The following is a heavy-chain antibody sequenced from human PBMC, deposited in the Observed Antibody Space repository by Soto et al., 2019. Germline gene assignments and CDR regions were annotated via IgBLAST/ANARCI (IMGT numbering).Heavy chain of an antibody. D-gene: IGHD5-12*01. CDR3: ATYSGYKISPFDY. J-gene: IGHJ4*02. CDR1: GGSISSSSYY. CDR2: IYYSGST. Sequence: PSETLSLTCTVSGGSISSSSYYWGWIRQPPGKGLEWIGSIYYSGSTYYNPSLKSRVTISVDTSKNQFSLKLSSVTAADTAVYYCATYSGYKISPFDYWGQGTLVTVSS. V-gene: IGHV4-39*01.